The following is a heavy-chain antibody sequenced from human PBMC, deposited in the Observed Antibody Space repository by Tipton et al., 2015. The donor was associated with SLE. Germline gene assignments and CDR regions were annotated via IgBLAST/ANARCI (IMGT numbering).Heavy chain of an antibody. V-gene: IGHV3-30*04. J-gene: IGHJ5*02. D-gene: IGHD6-19*01. CDR1: GFTFSSYA. Sequence: SLRLSCAASGFTFSSYAMHWVRQAPGKGLEWVAVISYDGSNKYYADSVKGRFTISRDNSKNTLYLQMNSLRAADTAVYYCARFQYSSGRGWFDPWGQGTLVTVSS. CDR2: ISYDGSNK. CDR3: ARFQYSSGRGWFDP.